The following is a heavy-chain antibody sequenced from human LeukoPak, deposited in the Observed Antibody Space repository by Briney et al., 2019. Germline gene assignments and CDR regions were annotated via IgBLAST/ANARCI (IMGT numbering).Heavy chain of an antibody. D-gene: IGHD2-2*01. CDR1: GYTFTGYY. V-gene: IGHV1-2*06. CDR2: INPNSGGT. J-gene: IGHJ4*02. CDR3: ARDLGYCSSTSCYRDY. Sequence: ASVKVSCKASGYTFTGYYMHWVRQAPGQGLEWMGRINPNSGGTNYAQKFQGRVTMTRDTSISTDYMELSRLRSDDTAVYYCARDLGYCSSTSCYRDYWCQGTLVTVSS.